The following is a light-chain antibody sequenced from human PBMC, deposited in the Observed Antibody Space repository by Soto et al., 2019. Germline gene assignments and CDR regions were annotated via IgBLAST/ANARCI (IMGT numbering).Light chain of an antibody. V-gene: IGLV2-23*01. CDR2: EGI. CDR3: CSYAGSSTVV. CDR1: SSDVGSYNL. J-gene: IGLJ2*01. Sequence: QSALTQPASVSGSPGQSITISCTGTSSDVGSYNLVSWYQQHQGKAPKLMIYEGIKRPSGVSNRFSGSKSGNTASLTISGLQAEDEADYYCCSYAGSSTVVFGGGTKLTVL.